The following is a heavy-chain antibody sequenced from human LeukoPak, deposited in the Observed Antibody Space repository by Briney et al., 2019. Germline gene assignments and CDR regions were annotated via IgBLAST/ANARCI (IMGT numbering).Heavy chain of an antibody. CDR3: ALSSSWYGDGLDY. Sequence: PSETLSLTCTVSGGSISSYYWSWIRQPPGKGLEWIGYIYYSGSTNYNPSLKSRVTISVDTSKNQFSLKLSSVTAADTAVYYCALSSSWYGDGLDYWGQGTLVTVSS. V-gene: IGHV4-59*12. J-gene: IGHJ4*02. D-gene: IGHD6-13*01. CDR2: IYYSGST. CDR1: GGSISSYY.